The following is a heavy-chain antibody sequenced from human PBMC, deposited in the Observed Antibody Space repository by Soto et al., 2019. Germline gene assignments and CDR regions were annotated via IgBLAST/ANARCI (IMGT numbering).Heavy chain of an antibody. CDR2: IKQDGSGM. D-gene: IGHD4-17*01. CDR1: GFTFSTEW. V-gene: IGHV3-7*01. CDR3: VTTATVWGFRDH. J-gene: IGHJ4*02. Sequence: EVQLVGSGGGLVQPGGSLRLSCVASGFTFSTEWMSWVRQAPGKGLEWVANIKQDGSGMYYVDSVKGRFTISRDNAKNSLYLQMNSLRVEDTAVYYCVTTATVWGFRDHWGQGTLVTVSS.